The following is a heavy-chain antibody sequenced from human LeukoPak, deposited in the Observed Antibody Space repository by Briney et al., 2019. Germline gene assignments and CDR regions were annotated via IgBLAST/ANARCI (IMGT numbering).Heavy chain of an antibody. CDR1: GGSTSITSDY. V-gene: IGHV4-39*01. CDR3: ARHWFHCSIAGCYYDS. Sequence: SETLSLTCAVSGGSTSITSDYWGWIRQPPGKGLEWIGTISYSGSTYYNPSLKSRVTISVDTSKNQFSLKPNSVTAADTAVYHCARHWFHCSIAGCYYDSWGQGTLVTVSS. J-gene: IGHJ4*02. D-gene: IGHD2-2*01. CDR2: ISYSGST.